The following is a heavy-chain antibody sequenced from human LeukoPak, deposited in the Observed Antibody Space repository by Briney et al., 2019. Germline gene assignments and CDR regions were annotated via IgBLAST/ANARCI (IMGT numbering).Heavy chain of an antibody. CDR3: ARGYSSGWRPHDY. D-gene: IGHD6-19*01. V-gene: IGHV1-2*02. Sequence: ASVKVSCKASGYTFTGYYMHWVRQAPGQGLEWMGWINPNSGGTNYAQKFQGRVTMTRDTSISTAYMELSRLGSDDTAAYYCARGYSSGWRPHDYWGQGTLVTVSS. CDR1: GYTFTGYY. CDR2: INPNSGGT. J-gene: IGHJ4*02.